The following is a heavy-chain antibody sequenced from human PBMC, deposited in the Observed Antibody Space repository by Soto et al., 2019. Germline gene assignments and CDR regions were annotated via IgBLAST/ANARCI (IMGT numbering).Heavy chain of an antibody. CDR3: AKDRLDIVVVPAARYGMDV. CDR1: GFTFSGYA. J-gene: IGHJ6*02. V-gene: IGHV3-23*01. Sequence: GGSLRLSCAASGFTFSGYAMSWVRQAPGKGLEWVSAISGSGGSTYYADSVKGRFTISRGNSKNTLYLQMNSLRAEDAAVYYCAKDRLDIVVVPAARYGMDVWGQGTTVTVSS. CDR2: ISGSGGST. D-gene: IGHD2-2*01.